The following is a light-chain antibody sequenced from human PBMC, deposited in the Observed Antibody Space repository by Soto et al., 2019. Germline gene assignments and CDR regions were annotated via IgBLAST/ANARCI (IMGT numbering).Light chain of an antibody. Sequence: EIVLTQSPSTLSLSPGERSTLCCMAGQNIGTSLVWSQQKPGQSPRLLIYDASHRATGVPARFSGSGSGTDFTLTISGLQSEDFAVYYCQQYNNWPQTFGQGTNVDIK. CDR1: QNIGTS. CDR2: DAS. J-gene: IGKJ1*01. CDR3: QQYNNWPQT. V-gene: IGKV3-11*01.